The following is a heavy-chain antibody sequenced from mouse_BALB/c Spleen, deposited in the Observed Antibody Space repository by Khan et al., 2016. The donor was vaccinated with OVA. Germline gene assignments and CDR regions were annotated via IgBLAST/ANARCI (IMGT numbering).Heavy chain of an antibody. Sequence: VELVESGPGLVQPSQVLSITCTVSGFSLTNYSVHWVRQSPGKGLEWLGVIWSAGSTDYNAAFISRLTIRKDNSRSQVFFKMNSLQPNDTAIYYCARRGYDYGRGALFAYWGQGTLVTVSA. CDR2: IWSAGST. CDR3: ARRGYDYGRGALFAY. V-gene: IGHV2-2*02. J-gene: IGHJ3*01. CDR1: GFSLTNYS. D-gene: IGHD2-4*01.